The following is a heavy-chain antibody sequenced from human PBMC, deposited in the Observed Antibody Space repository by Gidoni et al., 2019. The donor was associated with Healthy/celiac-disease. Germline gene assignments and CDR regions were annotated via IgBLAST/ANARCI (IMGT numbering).Heavy chain of an antibody. Sequence: QVQLVQSGAEVKKPGSSVKVSCKASGGTFSRYAISWVRQAPGQGLEWMGGIIPIFGTANYAQKFQGRVTITADKSTSTAYMELSSLRSEDTAVYYCAMGSLTYYYDSSGYYYPYDAFDIWGQGTMVTVSS. CDR3: AMGSLTYYYDSSGYYYPYDAFDI. J-gene: IGHJ3*02. D-gene: IGHD3-22*01. CDR1: GGTFSRYA. V-gene: IGHV1-69*06. CDR2: IIPIFGTA.